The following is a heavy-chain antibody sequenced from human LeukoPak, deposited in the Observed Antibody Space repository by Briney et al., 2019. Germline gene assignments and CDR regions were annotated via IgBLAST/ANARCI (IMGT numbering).Heavy chain of an antibody. CDR3: ASPDCSGGICYPEDDAFDI. CDR2: ISSSGSTI. V-gene: IGHV3-48*03. CDR1: GFTFSSYE. D-gene: IGHD2-15*01. Sequence: QPGGSLRLSCAASGFTFSSYEMNWVRQAPGKGLEWVSYISSSGSTIYYADSVKGRFTISRDNAKNSLYLQMNSLRAEDTAVYYCASPDCSGGICYPEDDAFDIWGQGTMVTVSS. J-gene: IGHJ3*02.